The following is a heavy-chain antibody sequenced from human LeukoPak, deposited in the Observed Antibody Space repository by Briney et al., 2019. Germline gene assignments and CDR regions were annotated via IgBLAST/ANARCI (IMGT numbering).Heavy chain of an antibody. CDR3: ASYFVGNGGRGY. D-gene: IGHD3-10*02. J-gene: IGHJ4*02. Sequence: SETLSLTCTVSGDSINSGNSHWTWIRQPPGKGLEWLGSVYDSWNNYYNPSLESRITMSVDTSRNQYSLELSSVIAADTAVYYCASYFVGNGGRGYWGQGALVTVSS. CDR2: VYDSWNN. V-gene: IGHV4-30-4*01. CDR1: GDSINSGNSH.